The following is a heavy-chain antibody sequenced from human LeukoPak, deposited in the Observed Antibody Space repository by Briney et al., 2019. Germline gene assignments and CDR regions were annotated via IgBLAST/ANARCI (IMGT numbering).Heavy chain of an antibody. V-gene: IGHV4-4*02. Sequence: SGTLSLTCTVSGDSINSLDLWSWVRQPPGKGLEWIGEMYLSGTTHSNPSDKSRVTISIDKSKNQFFLNLSSVTAADTAVYYCAGLVGRYSSGLYYYYFDYWGQGTLVTVSS. CDR3: AGLVGRYSSGLYYYYFDY. D-gene: IGHD3-22*01. J-gene: IGHJ4*02. CDR1: GDSINSLDL. CDR2: MYLSGTT.